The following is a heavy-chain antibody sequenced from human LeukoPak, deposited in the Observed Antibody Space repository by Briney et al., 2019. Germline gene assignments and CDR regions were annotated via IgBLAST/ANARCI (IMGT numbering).Heavy chain of an antibody. Sequence: ASVKVACKTSGYTFTTYGLTWVRQAPGQGLEWMGWISGHNGDTNYARKFQGRVTMTTDTSTRTAYMELRSLRSDDTAVYYCARDLRAFRDGYKNSNYYLDYWGQGTLVTVSS. CDR3: ARDLRAFRDGYKNSNYYLDY. V-gene: IGHV1-18*01. CDR1: GYTFTTYG. CDR2: ISGHNGDT. D-gene: IGHD5-24*01. J-gene: IGHJ4*02.